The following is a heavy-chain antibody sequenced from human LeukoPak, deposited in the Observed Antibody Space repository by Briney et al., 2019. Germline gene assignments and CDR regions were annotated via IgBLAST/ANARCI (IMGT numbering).Heavy chain of an antibody. CDR1: GYTFTSYD. CDR2: MNPNSGNT. D-gene: IGHD3-10*01. J-gene: IGHJ4*02. Sequence: ASVKVSSKASGYTFTSYDINWVRQATGQGLEWMGWMNPNSGNTGYAQKFQGRVTITRNTSITTTYMELSRLRSEDTAVYYCARCSAYGSGSYYVDYWGQGTLVTVSS. V-gene: IGHV1-8*03. CDR3: ARCSAYGSGSYYVDY.